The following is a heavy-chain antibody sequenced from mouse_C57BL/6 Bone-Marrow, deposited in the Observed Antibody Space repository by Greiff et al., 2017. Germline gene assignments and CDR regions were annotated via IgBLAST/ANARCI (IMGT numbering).Heavy chain of an antibody. CDR2: IYPGSGST. Sequence: QVQLQQPGAELVKPGASVKMSCKASGYTFTSYWITWVKQRPGQGLEWIGDIYPGSGSTNYNGKFKSKATLTVDTSSSTAYMQLSSLTSEDSAVYYCASGGYDYDRGCAYWGQGTLVTVSA. CDR1: GYTFTSYW. D-gene: IGHD2-4*01. V-gene: IGHV1-55*01. CDR3: ASGGYDYDRGCAY. J-gene: IGHJ3*01.